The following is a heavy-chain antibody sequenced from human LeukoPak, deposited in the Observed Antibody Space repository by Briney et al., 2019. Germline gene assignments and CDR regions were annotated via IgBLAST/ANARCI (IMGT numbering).Heavy chain of an antibody. J-gene: IGHJ4*02. CDR3: AKDRSIAVAGYFDY. V-gene: IGHV3-43*02. Sequence: GGSLRLSCAASGFTFDDYAMHWVRQAPGKGLEWVSLISGDGGSTYYADSVKGRFTISRDNSKNTLYLQMNSLRAEDTAVYYCAKDRSIAVAGYFDYWGQGTLVTVCS. CDR1: GFTFDDYA. D-gene: IGHD6-19*01. CDR2: ISGDGGST.